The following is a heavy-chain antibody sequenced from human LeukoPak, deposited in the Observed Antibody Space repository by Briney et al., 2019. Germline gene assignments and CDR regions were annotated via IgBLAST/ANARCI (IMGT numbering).Heavy chain of an antibody. CDR2: IWYDGSNK. J-gene: IGHJ4*02. D-gene: IGHD2-2*01. CDR1: GFTFNSYG. Sequence: PGGSLRLSCAASGFTFNSYGMHWVRQAPGKGLEWVAVIWYDGSNKYHADSVKGRFTISRDNSKNTLYLQMNSLRANDTSVYYCAKELGYCTSTSCPFDYWGQGTLVTVSS. CDR3: AKELGYCTSTSCPFDY. V-gene: IGHV3-30*02.